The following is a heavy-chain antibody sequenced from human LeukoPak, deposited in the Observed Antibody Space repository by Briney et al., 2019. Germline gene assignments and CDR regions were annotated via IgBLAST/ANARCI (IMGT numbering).Heavy chain of an antibody. V-gene: IGHV4-4*02. CDR2: IYHSGST. D-gene: IGHD2-2*01. Sequence: SGTLSLTCAVSGGSISSSNWWSWVRQPPGKGLEWIGEIYHSGSTNYNPSLKSRVTISVDKSKNQISLKLSSVTAADTAVYYCASNVPAAPTYYYYYGMDVWGQGTTVTVSS. CDR1: GGSISSSNW. CDR3: ASNVPAAPTYYYYYGMDV. J-gene: IGHJ6*02.